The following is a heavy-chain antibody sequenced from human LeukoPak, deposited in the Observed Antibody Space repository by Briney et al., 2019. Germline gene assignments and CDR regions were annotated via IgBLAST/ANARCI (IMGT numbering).Heavy chain of an antibody. J-gene: IGHJ5*02. CDR1: GYTFTGYY. CDR2: INPNSGGT. V-gene: IGHV1-2*02. CDR3: ARMIYSNYVNWFDP. D-gene: IGHD4-4*01. Sequence: GASVKVSCKASGYTFTGYYMHWVRQAPGQGLEWMGWINPNSGGTNYAQKFQGRVTMTRDTSISTAYMELSRLRSDDTAVYYCARMIYSNYVNWFDPWGQGTLVTVSS.